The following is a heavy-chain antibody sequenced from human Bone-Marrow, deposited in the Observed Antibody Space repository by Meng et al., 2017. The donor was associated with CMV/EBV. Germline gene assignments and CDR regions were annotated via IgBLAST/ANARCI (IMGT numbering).Heavy chain of an antibody. J-gene: IGHJ4*02. V-gene: IGHV1-18*01. CDR3: ARTLSVYGALSHLDS. CDR2: ISAYNGKT. Sequence: ASVKVSCKACGYTFVSFGISWVRQAPGKGPEWMGWISAYNGKTKYGPNLQGRVTMSTETSTTTAYLELESLTSDDTAVYYCARTLSVYGALSHLDSWGQGTQVTFSS. D-gene: IGHD2/OR15-2a*01. CDR1: GYTFVSFG.